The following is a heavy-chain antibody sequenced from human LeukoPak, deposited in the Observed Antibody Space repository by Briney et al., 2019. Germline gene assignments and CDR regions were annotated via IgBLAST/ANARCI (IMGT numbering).Heavy chain of an antibody. V-gene: IGHV3-33*01. CDR1: GFTFSSYG. Sequence: GRSLRLSCAASGFTFSSYGMHWVRQAPGKGLEWVAVIWYDGSNKYYADSVKGRFTISRDNSKNTLYLQMNSLRAEDTAVYYCARGYDFWSGPRAFDVWGQGTMVTVSS. CDR2: IWYDGSNK. D-gene: IGHD3-3*01. J-gene: IGHJ3*01. CDR3: ARGYDFWSGPRAFDV.